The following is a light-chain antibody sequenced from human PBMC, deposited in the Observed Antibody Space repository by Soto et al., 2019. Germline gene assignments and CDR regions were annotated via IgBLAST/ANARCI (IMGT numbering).Light chain of an antibody. V-gene: IGKV3-11*01. CDR1: QSVSNF. CDR3: QQRSNWPLT. CDR2: DAS. J-gene: IGKJ4*01. Sequence: EIVLTQSPATLSLSPGERATLSCRVSQSVSNFLAWYQQKPGQAPRLLIYDASNRATGIPARFSGGGSGTDFTLTISTLQPEDFAVYYCQQRSNWPLTFGGGTQVEIK.